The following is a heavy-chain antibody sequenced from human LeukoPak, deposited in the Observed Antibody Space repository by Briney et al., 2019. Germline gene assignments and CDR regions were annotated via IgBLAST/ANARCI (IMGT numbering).Heavy chain of an antibody. CDR1: GYTFTDYY. CDR3: ARWGGDILTGYESLDAFDI. Sequence: ASVKVSCKASGYTFTDYYMHWVRQAPGQGLEWMGWINPNSGGTNYAQKFQDRVTMTRDTSISTAYMELSRLRSDDTAVYYCARWGGDILTGYESLDAFDIWGQETMVTVSS. D-gene: IGHD3-9*01. J-gene: IGHJ3*02. V-gene: IGHV1-2*02. CDR2: INPNSGGT.